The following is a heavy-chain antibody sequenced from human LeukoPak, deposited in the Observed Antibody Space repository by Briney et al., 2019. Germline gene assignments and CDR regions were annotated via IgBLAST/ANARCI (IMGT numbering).Heavy chain of an antibody. V-gene: IGHV4-39*01. J-gene: IGHJ6*02. CDR1: GGSISSSSYY. D-gene: IGHD6-19*01. CDR2: IYYSGST. Sequence: SETLSLTCTVSGGSISSSSYYWGWIRQPPGKGLEWIGSIYYSGSTYYNPSLKSRVTISVDTSKNQFSLKLSSVTAADTAVYYCARTQDSYSSGWESPRYYYYYGMDVWGQGTRSPSP. CDR3: ARTQDSYSSGWESPRYYYYYGMDV.